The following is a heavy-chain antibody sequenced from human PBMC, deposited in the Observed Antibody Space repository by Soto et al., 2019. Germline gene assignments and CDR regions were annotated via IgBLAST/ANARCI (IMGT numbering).Heavy chain of an antibody. Sequence: GASVKVSCKASGGTFSSYAISWVRQAPGQGLEWMGGIIPIFGTANYAQKFQGRVTITADESTSTAYMELSSLRSEDTAVYYCAREYDFWSGYYTVNWFDPWGQGTLVTVSS. CDR1: GGTFSSYA. CDR3: AREYDFWSGYYTVNWFDP. V-gene: IGHV1-69*13. D-gene: IGHD3-3*01. CDR2: IIPIFGTA. J-gene: IGHJ5*02.